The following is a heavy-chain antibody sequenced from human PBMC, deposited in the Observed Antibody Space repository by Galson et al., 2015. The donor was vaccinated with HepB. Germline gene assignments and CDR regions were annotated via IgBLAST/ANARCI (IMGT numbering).Heavy chain of an antibody. CDR2: VNPNSGGT. Sequence: SVKVSCKASGYSFIGYYMHWVRQAPGQGLEWMGWVNPNSGGTNYAQKFQGRVTMTRDTSISTAYMELSRLRSDDTAVFYCASAGYSFGNFDYWGQGTLVTVSS. V-gene: IGHV1-2*02. D-gene: IGHD5-18*01. CDR1: GYSFIGYY. CDR3: ASAGYSFGNFDY. J-gene: IGHJ4*02.